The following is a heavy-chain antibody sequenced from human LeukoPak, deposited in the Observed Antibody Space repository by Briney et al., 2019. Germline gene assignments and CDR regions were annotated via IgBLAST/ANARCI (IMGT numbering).Heavy chain of an antibody. Sequence: SETLSLTCTVSGGSISGGNYYWAWIRQPAGKALEWIGRIYTSGSTNYNPSFTSRVTISIDTSKNQASLKVSSVTAADTAIYYCARLVNKLLFDYWGPGTLVTVSS. CDR2: IYTSGST. V-gene: IGHV4-61*02. CDR3: ARLVNKLLFDY. CDR1: GGSISGGNYY. J-gene: IGHJ4*02. D-gene: IGHD2-21*02.